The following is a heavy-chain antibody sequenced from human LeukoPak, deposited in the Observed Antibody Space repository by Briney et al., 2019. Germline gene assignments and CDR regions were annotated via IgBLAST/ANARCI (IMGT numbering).Heavy chain of an antibody. Sequence: SETLSLTCTVSGGSISSYYWSWIRQPAGKGLEWIGRIYTSGSTNYNPSLKSRFTMSLDTSKNQFSLRLSSVTAADTAVYYCARSITIFGVAYDAFDIWGQGTMVTVSS. V-gene: IGHV4-4*07. D-gene: IGHD3-3*01. CDR2: IYTSGST. CDR1: GGSISSYY. CDR3: ARSITIFGVAYDAFDI. J-gene: IGHJ3*02.